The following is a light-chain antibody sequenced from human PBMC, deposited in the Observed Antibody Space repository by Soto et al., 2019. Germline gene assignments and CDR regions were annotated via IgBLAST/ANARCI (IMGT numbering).Light chain of an antibody. J-gene: IGLJ1*01. CDR1: SSDVGSYNL. V-gene: IGLV2-23*02. CDR2: EVS. Sequence: QAVVTQPASVSGSPGQSITISCTGTSSDVGSYNLVSWYQQCPGKAPKLMIYEVSERPSGVSNRFSGSKSGNTASLTISGLQAEDEADYYCCSYARSSTYVFGTGTKLTVL. CDR3: CSYARSSTYV.